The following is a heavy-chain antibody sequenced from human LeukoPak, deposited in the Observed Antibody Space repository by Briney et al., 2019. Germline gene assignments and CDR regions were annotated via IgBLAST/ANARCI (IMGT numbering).Heavy chain of an antibody. J-gene: IGHJ4*02. CDR2: ISAYNGNT. CDR3: AREDCSGGSCYPGGY. CDR1: GYTFTSYG. V-gene: IGHV1-18*01. Sequence: ASVKVSCKASGYTFTSYGISWVRRARGQGLEWMRWISAYNGNTNYAQKLQGRVTMTTDTSTSTAYMELRSLRSDDTAVYYCAREDCSGGSCYPGGYWGQGTLVTVSS. D-gene: IGHD2-15*01.